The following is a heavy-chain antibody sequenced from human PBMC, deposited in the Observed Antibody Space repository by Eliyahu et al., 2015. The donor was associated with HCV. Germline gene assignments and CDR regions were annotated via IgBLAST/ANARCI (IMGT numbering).Heavy chain of an antibody. J-gene: IGHJ6*02. D-gene: IGHD2-21*02. CDR2: ITGSGDST. V-gene: IGHV3-23*01. Sequence: EVQLLESGGGLIQPGGSLRLSCAASGFTFXTYAMSWVRPXSGRGLGWVSAITGSGDSTYYADSVKGRFTISRDNSKNTMYLQMNSLRAEDTAVYYCAKKSGVVVTAKVDVWGQGTTVTVSS. CDR3: AKKSGVVVTAKVDV. CDR1: GFTFXTYA.